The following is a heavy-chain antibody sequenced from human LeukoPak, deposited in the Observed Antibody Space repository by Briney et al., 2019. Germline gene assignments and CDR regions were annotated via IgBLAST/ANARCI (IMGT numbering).Heavy chain of an antibody. CDR3: ARSGVPGAMTWFDP. CDR2: IFPGDSDT. J-gene: IGHJ5*02. CDR1: GYSFTSYW. D-gene: IGHD2-2*01. Sequence: PGEALKISCKGSGYSFTSYWIGWVRQMPGKGREWMGIIFPGDSDTRYSPSFQGQVTISADKSINAAYLQWRSLKASDTAMYYCARSGVPGAMTWFDPWGQGTLVTVSS. V-gene: IGHV5-51*01.